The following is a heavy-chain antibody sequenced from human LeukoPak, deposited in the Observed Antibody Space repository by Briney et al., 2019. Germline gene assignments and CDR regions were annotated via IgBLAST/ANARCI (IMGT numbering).Heavy chain of an antibody. CDR3: AKGGLSDYFDY. CDR2: IKQDGSEK. CDR1: GFTFSSYW. Sequence: GGSLRLSCAASGFTFSSYWMSWVRQAPGKGLEWVANIKQDGSEKYYVDSVKGRFTISRDNAKNSLYLQMNSLRAEDTALYYCAKGGLSDYFDYWGQGTLVTVSS. V-gene: IGHV3-7*03. J-gene: IGHJ4*02. D-gene: IGHD3-16*01.